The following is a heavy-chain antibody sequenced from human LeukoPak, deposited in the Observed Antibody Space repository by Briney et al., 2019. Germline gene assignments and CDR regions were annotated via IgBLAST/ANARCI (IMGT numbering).Heavy chain of an antibody. J-gene: IGHJ4*02. D-gene: IGHD3-10*01. CDR3: AKAEYYYGSGSYYAQSSYYFDY. CDR2: ISGSGGST. Sequence: PGGSLRLSCAASGFTFSSYAMSWVRQAPGKGLEWVSAISGSGGSTYYADSVKGRFTISRDNSKNTLYLQMNSLRAEDTAVYYCAKAEYYYGSGSYYAQSSYYFDYWGQGTLVTVSS. CDR1: GFTFSSYA. V-gene: IGHV3-23*01.